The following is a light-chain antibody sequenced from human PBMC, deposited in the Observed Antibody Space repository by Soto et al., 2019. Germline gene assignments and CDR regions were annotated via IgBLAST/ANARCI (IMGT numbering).Light chain of an antibody. Sequence: QSALTQPASVSGSPGQSITISCTGTSSDVGGYNYVSWYQQRPGKAPKLMIYDVNNRPSGVSNRFSASKSGNTASLTISGLQAGDGADYYCSSYSSPPPLVFGGGTKLTVL. CDR1: SSDVGGYNY. V-gene: IGLV2-14*01. J-gene: IGLJ3*02. CDR2: DVN. CDR3: SSYSSPPPLV.